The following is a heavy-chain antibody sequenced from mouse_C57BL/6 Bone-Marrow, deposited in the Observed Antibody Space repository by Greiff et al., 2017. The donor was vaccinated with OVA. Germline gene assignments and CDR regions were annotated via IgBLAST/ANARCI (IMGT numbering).Heavy chain of an antibody. CDR2: ISDGGSYT. CDR1: GFTFSSYA. Sequence: EVQLVESGGGLVKPGGSLKLSCAASGFTFSSYAMSWFRQTPEKRLEWVATISDGGSYTYYPDNVKGRFTISRDNAKNNLYLQMSHLKSEDTAMYYCARGGGSSKGYYFDYWGQGTTLTVSS. J-gene: IGHJ2*01. V-gene: IGHV5-4*01. CDR3: ARGGGSSKGYYFDY. D-gene: IGHD1-1*01.